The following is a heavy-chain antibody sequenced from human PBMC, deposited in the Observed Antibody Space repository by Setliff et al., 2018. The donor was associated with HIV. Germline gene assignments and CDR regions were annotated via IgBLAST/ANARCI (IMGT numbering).Heavy chain of an antibody. J-gene: IGHJ2*01. V-gene: IGHV4-39*01. CDR3: ARHRYNWYFDV. Sequence: SETLSLTCSVSSGSISSTSSYWGWIRQPPGKGLEWIVSVYYIGTTYYNPSLKSRVTISVDTSKSQFSLQLNSMTAADTALYYCARHRYNWYFDVWGRGTLVTVSS. D-gene: IGHD1-26*01. CDR2: VYYIGTT. CDR1: SGSISSTSSY.